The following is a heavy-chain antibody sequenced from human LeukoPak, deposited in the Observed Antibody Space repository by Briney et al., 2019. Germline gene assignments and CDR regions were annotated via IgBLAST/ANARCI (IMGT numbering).Heavy chain of an antibody. D-gene: IGHD4-11*01. V-gene: IGHV3-30-3*01. CDR2: ISYDGSNK. CDR1: GFTFSSYA. CDR3: AKGGTSVLIYYYFDY. J-gene: IGHJ4*02. Sequence: PGGSLRLSCAASGFTFSSYAMHWVRQAPGKGLEWVAVISYDGSNKYYADSVKGRFTISRDNSKNTLYLQMNSLRAEDTAFYYCAKGGTSVLIYYYFDYWGQGTLVTVSS.